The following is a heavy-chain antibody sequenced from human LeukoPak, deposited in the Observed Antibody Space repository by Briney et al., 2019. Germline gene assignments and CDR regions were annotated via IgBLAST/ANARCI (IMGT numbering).Heavy chain of an antibody. D-gene: IGHD6-6*01. Sequence: GGSLRLSCAASGFTFSCYAMSWVRQAPGKGLEWVSAISGSGGSTYYADSVKGRFTISRDNSKNTLYLQMNSLRAEDTAVYYCAKDQEYSSSSRAFDIWGQGTMVTVSS. J-gene: IGHJ3*02. CDR3: AKDQEYSSSSRAFDI. CDR2: ISGSGGST. V-gene: IGHV3-23*01. CDR1: GFTFSCYA.